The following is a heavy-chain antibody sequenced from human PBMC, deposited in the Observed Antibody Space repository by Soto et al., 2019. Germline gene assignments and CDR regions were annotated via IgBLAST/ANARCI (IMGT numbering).Heavy chain of an antibody. CDR1: GASVSSGGYY. CDR2: IHNSGST. J-gene: IGHJ4*02. V-gene: IGHV4-31*03. CDR3: ATAGSSGYYLKT. Sequence: QVQLQESGPGLVKPSQTLSLTCTVSGASVSSGGYYWSWIRRHPGKGLEWIGYIHNSGSTYYNPSLKSRVTISLDTSKNQFSLMLSSVTAADTAVYYCATAGSSGYYLKTWGQGTLVTVSS. D-gene: IGHD3-22*01.